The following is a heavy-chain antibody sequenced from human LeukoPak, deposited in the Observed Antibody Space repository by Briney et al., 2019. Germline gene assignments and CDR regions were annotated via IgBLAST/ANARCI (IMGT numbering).Heavy chain of an antibody. V-gene: IGHV4-39*01. CDR1: GGSISSTSYY. CDR3: ARQGLQQLLPGGNF. D-gene: IGHD6-13*01. CDR2: IYYSGAT. J-gene: IGHJ4*02. Sequence: PSETLSLTCPVSGGSISSTSYYWGWIRQAPGKGLEWLASIYYSGATYYNPSLKSRLTVSGDTSNNRFSLELTSVTAADTAVYYCARQGLQQLLPGGNFWGQGTLVTVSS.